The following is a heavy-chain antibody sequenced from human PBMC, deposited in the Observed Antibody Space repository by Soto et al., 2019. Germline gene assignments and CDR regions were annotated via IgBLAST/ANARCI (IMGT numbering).Heavy chain of an antibody. CDR1: GYSFTSYW. D-gene: IGHD5-18*01. CDR2: IYPGDSDT. Sequence: GESLKISCKGSGYSFTSYWIGWVRQMPGKGLEWMGIIYPGDSDTRYSPSFQGQVTISADKSISTAYLQWSSLKASDTAMYYCARLDTAMVIDYYYYGMDVWGQGTTVTVSS. J-gene: IGHJ6*02. V-gene: IGHV5-51*01. CDR3: ARLDTAMVIDYYYYGMDV.